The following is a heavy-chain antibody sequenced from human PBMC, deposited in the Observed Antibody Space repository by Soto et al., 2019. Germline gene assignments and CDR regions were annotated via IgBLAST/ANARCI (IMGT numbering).Heavy chain of an antibody. V-gene: IGHV3-23*01. CDR3: AKDLPTVTIFGAPNDAFDI. CDR2: ISGSGVST. D-gene: IGHD3-3*01. J-gene: IGHJ3*02. Sequence: GGFLRLSCAASGFTFSSYAMSWVRQAPGKGLEWVSSISGSGVSTYYPDSVKGRFTISRDNSKNTLYLQMNSLRAEDTAVYYCAKDLPTVTIFGAPNDAFDIWGQGTMVTVSS. CDR1: GFTFSSYA.